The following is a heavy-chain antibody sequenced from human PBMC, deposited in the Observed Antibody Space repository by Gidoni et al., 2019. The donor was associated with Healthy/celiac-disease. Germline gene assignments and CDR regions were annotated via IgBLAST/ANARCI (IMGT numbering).Heavy chain of an antibody. J-gene: IGHJ5*02. V-gene: IGHV4-34*01. D-gene: IGHD4-17*01. Sequence: QVQLQQWGAGLLKPSETLSLTCAVYGGSFSGYYWSWIRQPPGKGLEWMGEINHSGSTNYNPSLKSRVTISVDTSKNQFSRKLGSVTAADTAVYYCARGYYGGTTWGQGTLVTVSS. CDR3: ARGYYGGTT. CDR2: INHSGST. CDR1: GGSFSGYY.